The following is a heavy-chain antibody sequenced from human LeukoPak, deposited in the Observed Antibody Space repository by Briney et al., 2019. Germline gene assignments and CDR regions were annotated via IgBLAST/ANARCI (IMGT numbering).Heavy chain of an antibody. D-gene: IGHD6-13*01. V-gene: IGHV3-30*18. J-gene: IGHJ4*02. CDR2: ISYDGSNK. Sequence: PGRSLRLSCAVSGFTFSSYGMHWVRQAPGKGLEWVAVISYDGSNKYYADSVKGRFTISRDNSKNTLYLQMNSLRAEDTAVYYCAKELDYSSSWPRGFHYWGQGTLVTVSS. CDR3: AKELDYSSSWPRGFHY. CDR1: GFTFSSYG.